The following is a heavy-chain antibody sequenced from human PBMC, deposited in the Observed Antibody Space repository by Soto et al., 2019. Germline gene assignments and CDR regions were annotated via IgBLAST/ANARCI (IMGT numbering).Heavy chain of an antibody. J-gene: IGHJ6*02. Sequence: QVQLVESGGGLVKPGGSLRLSCAASGFTFRDYYMSWIRQAPGKGLEWVSYISNSGTTIYYADSVKGRFAVSRDNAKNSLYLQMNSLRAEDTAVYCCVGAFSDYYSMDVWGQGTTVTVSS. D-gene: IGHD3-16*02. V-gene: IGHV3-11*01. CDR3: VGAFSDYYSMDV. CDR1: GFTFRDYY. CDR2: ISNSGTTI.